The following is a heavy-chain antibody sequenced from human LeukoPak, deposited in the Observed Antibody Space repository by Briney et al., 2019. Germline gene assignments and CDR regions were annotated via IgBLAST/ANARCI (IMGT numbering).Heavy chain of an antibody. J-gene: IGHJ4*02. CDR1: GGSISSGGYY. CDR2: IYYSGST. V-gene: IGHV4-31*03. D-gene: IGHD1-26*01. CDR3: ASRFSSGSYRWDFDY. Sequence: PSQTLSLTCTVSGGSISSGGYYWSWTRQHPGKGLEWIGYIYYSGSTYYNPSLKSRVTISVDTSKNQFSLKLSSVTAADTAVYYCASRFSSGSYRWDFDYWGQGTLVTVSS.